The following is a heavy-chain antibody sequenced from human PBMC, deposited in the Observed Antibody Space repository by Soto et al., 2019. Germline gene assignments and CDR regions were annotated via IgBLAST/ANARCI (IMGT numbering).Heavy chain of an antibody. CDR2: INPSCGTT. Sequence: ASVEVSCKASGFAFTHYFVHWVRQAPGQGLEWMGIINPSCGTTNYAQRFRDRVTSTSDTSTSTVFMELTSLTSDDTAVYYCARDRRIPLALDIWGQGTLVTFSS. CDR1: GFAFTHYF. D-gene: IGHD2-21*01. CDR3: ARDRRIPLALDI. J-gene: IGHJ3*02. V-gene: IGHV1-46*01.